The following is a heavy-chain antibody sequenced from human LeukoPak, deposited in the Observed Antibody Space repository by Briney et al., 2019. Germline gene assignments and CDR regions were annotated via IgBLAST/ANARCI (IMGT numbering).Heavy chain of an antibody. CDR2: ISSSSSTI. CDR1: GFTFSSYS. V-gene: IGHV3-48*04. CDR3: ARSPGYSSGWYDY. J-gene: IGHJ4*02. D-gene: IGHD6-19*01. Sequence: GGSLRLSCAASGFTFSSYSMNWVRQAPGKGLEWVSYISSSSSTIYYADSVKGRLTISRDNAKNSLYLQMNSLRAEDTAVYYCARSPGYSSGWYDYWGQGTLVTVSS.